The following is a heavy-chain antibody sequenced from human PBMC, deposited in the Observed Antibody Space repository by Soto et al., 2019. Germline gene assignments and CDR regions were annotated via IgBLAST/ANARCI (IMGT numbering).Heavy chain of an antibody. V-gene: IGHV4-39*01. Sequence: QLQLQESGPGLVKPSETLSLTCTVSGGSISSSRYYWGWIRQPPGKGLEWIGRTYFSGSTYYNPSLKSRASIPVDTCKNQSSPKLSSVTAADTAVYYCARHGLADGWFAPWGQGALVTVSS. J-gene: IGHJ5*02. D-gene: IGHD6-13*01. CDR2: TYFSGST. CDR3: ARHGLADGWFAP. CDR1: GGSISSSRYY.